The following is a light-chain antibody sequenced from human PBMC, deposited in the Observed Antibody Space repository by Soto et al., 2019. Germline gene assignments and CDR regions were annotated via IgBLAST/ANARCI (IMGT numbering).Light chain of an antibody. J-gene: IGKJ1*01. CDR2: GAS. CDR1: QTVTRNY. Sequence: EIVLSLSPCAMSLSTGERVPLSCRASQTVTRNYVAWYQQNPGQAPRLLLYGASIRATGIPDRFSGSGSGTDFTLTISRLEPEDFAVYYCQHSYTPPRPFGQGTKVDI. V-gene: IGKV3-20*01. CDR3: QHSYTPPRP.